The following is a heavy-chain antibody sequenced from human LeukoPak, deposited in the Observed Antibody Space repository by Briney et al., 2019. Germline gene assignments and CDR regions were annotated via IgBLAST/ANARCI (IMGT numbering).Heavy chain of an antibody. J-gene: IGHJ4*02. CDR3: ARDALYPTVTTNGGLGY. CDR1: GFTFSSYG. CDR2: IWYDGSNK. V-gene: IGHV3-33*01. Sequence: PGRSLTLSCAASGFTFSSYGLHWVGQAPGKGLERAAVIWYDGSNKYYADSVKGRFTISRDNSKNTLYLQMNSLRAEDTAVYYCARDALYPTVTTNGGLGYWGQGTLVTVSS. D-gene: IGHD4-17*01.